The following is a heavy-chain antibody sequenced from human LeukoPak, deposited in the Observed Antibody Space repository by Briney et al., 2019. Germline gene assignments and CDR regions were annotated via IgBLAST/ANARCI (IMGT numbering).Heavy chain of an antibody. J-gene: IGHJ6*02. D-gene: IGHD6-13*01. V-gene: IGHV3-21*01. CDR2: ISSRRSYI. CDR1: GFTFSSYS. CDR3: AREEGTSKRSWYSGSYYYYGMDV. Sequence: GGSLRLSCAASGFTFSSYSMNWVRQAPGKGLEWVSSISSRRSYIYYADSVKGRFTISRDNAKNSLYLQMNSLRAEDTAVYYCAREEGTSKRSWYSGSYYYYGMDVWGQGTTVTVSS.